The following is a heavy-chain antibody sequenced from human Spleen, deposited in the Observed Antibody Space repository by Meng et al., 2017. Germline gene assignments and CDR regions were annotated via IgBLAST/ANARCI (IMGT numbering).Heavy chain of an antibody. Sequence: GESLKISCAASGFTFTIYSMNWVRQAPGKGLEWVSYISSSGSTIYYADSVKGRFTISRDNAKNSLYLQMNSLRAEDTAVYYCAREVRSEYDILTGYYRYGMDVWGQGTTVTVSS. CDR3: AREVRSEYDILTGYYRYGMDV. J-gene: IGHJ6*02. CDR2: ISSSGSTI. CDR1: GFTFTIYS. D-gene: IGHD3-9*01. V-gene: IGHV3-48*04.